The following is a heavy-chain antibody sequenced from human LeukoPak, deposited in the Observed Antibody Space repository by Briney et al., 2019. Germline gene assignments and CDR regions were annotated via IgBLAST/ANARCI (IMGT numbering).Heavy chain of an antibody. CDR2: IYSGGST. Sequence: PGGSLRLSCAASGFTVSGYYMTWVRQAPGKGLEWVPVIYSGGSTYYADSVKGRIAISRDNSKNTLFLQMNSLRAEDTAVYYCARSYSNHLFGMDVWGHGTTVTVSS. V-gene: IGHV3-66*01. J-gene: IGHJ6*02. CDR3: ARSYSNHLFGMDV. D-gene: IGHD4-11*01. CDR1: GFTVSGYY.